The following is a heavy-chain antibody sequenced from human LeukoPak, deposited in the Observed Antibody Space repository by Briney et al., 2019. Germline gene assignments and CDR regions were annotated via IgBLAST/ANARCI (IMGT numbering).Heavy chain of an antibody. D-gene: IGHD4-17*01. CDR1: GFTFRSYW. V-gene: IGHV3-74*01. J-gene: IGHJ4*02. Sequence: GRSLRHSCAASGFTFRSYWMHWVRQAAGKGLVWVSRISDDGSSTTYADSVKGRFTISRDNAQNTVYLQMNSLRAEDTAVYYCARVGQYNGDYVDFDYWGQGTLVAVSS. CDR3: ARVGQYNGDYVDFDY. CDR2: ISDDGSST.